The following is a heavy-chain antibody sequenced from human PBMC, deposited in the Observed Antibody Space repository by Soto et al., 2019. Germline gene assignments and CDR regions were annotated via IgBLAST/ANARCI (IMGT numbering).Heavy chain of an antibody. J-gene: IGHJ6*02. V-gene: IGHV3-15*07. Sequence: PGGSLRLPCAASGFTFSIAWMNWVRQAPGKGLEWVGRIKSKTDGGTTDYAAPVKGRFTISRDDSKNTLYLQMNSLKTEDTAVYYCTTPARITGTISYYYYGMDVWGQGTTVTVSS. CDR3: TTPARITGTISYYYYGMDV. D-gene: IGHD1-7*01. CDR2: IKSKTDGGTT. CDR1: GFTFSIAW.